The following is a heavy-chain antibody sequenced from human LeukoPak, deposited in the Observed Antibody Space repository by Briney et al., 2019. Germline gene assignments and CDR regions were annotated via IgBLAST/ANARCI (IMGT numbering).Heavy chain of an antibody. CDR1: GFTFSSFA. CDR3: AKEMKSGGWPLDY. CDR2: ISARGDST. Sequence: GGSLRLSCAASGFTFSSFAMSWVRQAPGKGLEWASAISARGDSTYSPDSVKGRFTISRDNSKDMLYLQMNSLRVDDTAVYYCAKEMKSGGWPLDYWGQGALVTVSS. V-gene: IGHV3-23*01. J-gene: IGHJ4*02. D-gene: IGHD2-15*01.